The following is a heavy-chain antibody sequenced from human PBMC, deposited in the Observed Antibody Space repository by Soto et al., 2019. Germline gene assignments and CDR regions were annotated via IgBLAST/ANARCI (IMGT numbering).Heavy chain of an antibody. Sequence: QLQLQESGPGLVKPSETLSLTCTVSGGSISSSSYYWGWIRQPPGKGLEWIGSIYYSGSTYYNPSRKSRVTIAVDTSKIQFSLKLSSVTAADTAVYYCARDPYCSSTSCYMGYYYGMDVWGQGTTVTVSS. CDR1: GGSISSSSYY. CDR2: IYYSGST. D-gene: IGHD2-2*02. V-gene: IGHV4-39*02. J-gene: IGHJ6*02. CDR3: ARDPYCSSTSCYMGYYYGMDV.